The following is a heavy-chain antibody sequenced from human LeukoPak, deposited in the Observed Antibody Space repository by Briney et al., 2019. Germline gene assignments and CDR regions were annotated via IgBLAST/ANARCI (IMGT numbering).Heavy chain of an antibody. CDR1: GFTFSSYS. J-gene: IGHJ4*02. D-gene: IGHD5-18*01. CDR3: TTGGYSYHYLYVN. CDR2: ISSSSSYI. Sequence: GGSLRLSCAASGFTFSSYSMNWVRQAPGKGLEWVSSISSSSSYIYYADSVKGRFTISRDNAKNSLYLQMNSLKIEDTAVYYCTTGGYSYHYLYVNWGQGTLVSVSS. V-gene: IGHV3-21*03.